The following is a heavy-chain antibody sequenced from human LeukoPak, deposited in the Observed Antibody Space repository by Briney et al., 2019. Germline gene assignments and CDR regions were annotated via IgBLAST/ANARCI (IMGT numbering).Heavy chain of an antibody. CDR1: GGSIISDGYY. Sequence: PSQTLSLTCTVSGGSIISDGYYWSWIRQPPGKGLEWIGYIYHSGSTYYKPSLKSRVTISVDRSKNEFSLKLSSVTAADTAVYYCARDVVGSIRAFDIWGQGTMVTVSS. D-gene: IGHD2-21*01. J-gene: IGHJ3*02. CDR3: ARDVVGSIRAFDI. CDR2: IYHSGST. V-gene: IGHV4-30-2*01.